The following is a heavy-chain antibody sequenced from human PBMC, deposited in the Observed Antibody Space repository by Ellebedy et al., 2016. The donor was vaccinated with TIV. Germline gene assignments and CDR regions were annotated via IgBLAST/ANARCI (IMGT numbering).Heavy chain of an antibody. V-gene: IGHV3-66*01. Sequence: GESLKISCAASGFTVSSNYMSWVRQAPGKGLEWGSVIYSGGSTYYEDSVKGRFTISRDNSKNTLYLQMNSLRAEDTAVYYCARDQNYYGMDVWGQGTTVTVSS. CDR2: IYSGGST. J-gene: IGHJ6*02. CDR3: ARDQNYYGMDV. CDR1: GFTVSSNY.